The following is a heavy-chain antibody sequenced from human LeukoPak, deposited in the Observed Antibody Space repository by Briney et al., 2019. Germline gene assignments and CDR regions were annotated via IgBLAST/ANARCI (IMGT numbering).Heavy chain of an antibody. CDR1: GYTFTSYG. V-gene: IGHV1-2*02. CDR3: ARDKGGQQWDY. D-gene: IGHD6-19*01. Sequence: ASVKVSCKASGYTFTSYGISWVRQAPGQGLEWVGWNNPNTGGTSYAQSFKGRVTMTRDTSINTAYMEVSSLTSDNTAVYYCARDKGGQQWDYWGQGTLVTVSS. CDR2: NNPNTGGT. J-gene: IGHJ4*02.